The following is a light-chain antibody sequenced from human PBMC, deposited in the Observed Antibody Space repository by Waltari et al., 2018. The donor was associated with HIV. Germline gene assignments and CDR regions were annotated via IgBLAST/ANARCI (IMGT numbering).Light chain of an antibody. CDR3: CSYAGSNTHWV. J-gene: IGLJ3*02. CDR2: DVS. Sequence: QSALTQPRSVSGSPGQSVTISCTGTSSDVGAYDYVSWYQHDPGKAPKLMIYDVSKRPSGVPDRLSGSKSGNTAFLTISGLHAVDEADYYCCSYAGSNTHWVFGGGTRLTVL. V-gene: IGLV2-11*01. CDR1: SSDVGAYDY.